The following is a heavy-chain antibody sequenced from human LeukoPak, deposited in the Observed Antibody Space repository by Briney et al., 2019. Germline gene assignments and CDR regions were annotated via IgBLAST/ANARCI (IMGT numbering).Heavy chain of an antibody. CDR3: ARVGILRFPSNWFDP. Sequence: PSETLSLTCTVSGASISSYYWSWIRQPPGKGLEWIGYIYYSGSTRYNPSLKSRVTISVDTSKNQFSLKLSSATAADTAVYYCARVGILRFPSNWFDPWGQGTLVTVSS. J-gene: IGHJ5*02. CDR1: GASISSYY. V-gene: IGHV4-59*01. CDR2: IYYSGST. D-gene: IGHD3-3*01.